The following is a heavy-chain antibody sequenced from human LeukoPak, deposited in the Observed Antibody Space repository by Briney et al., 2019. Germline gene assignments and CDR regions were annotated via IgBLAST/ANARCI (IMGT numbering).Heavy chain of an antibody. CDR3: ARNHYYDSSGSDY. V-gene: IGHV3-11*01. D-gene: IGHD3-22*01. CDR2: ISSSGSTI. Sequence: GGSLRLSCAASGFTFSDYYMSWIRQAPGKGLEWVSYISSSGSTIYYADSVKGRLTISRDNAKNSLYLQMNSLRAEDTAVYYCARNHYYDSSGSDYWGQGTLVTVSS. CDR1: GFTFSDYY. J-gene: IGHJ4*02.